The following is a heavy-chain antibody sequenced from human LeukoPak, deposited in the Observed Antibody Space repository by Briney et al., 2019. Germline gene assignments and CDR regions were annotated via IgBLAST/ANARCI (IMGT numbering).Heavy chain of an antibody. J-gene: IGHJ4*02. CDR2: IIPIFGTA. D-gene: IGHD3-22*01. CDR1: GYTFTSYY. V-gene: IGHV1-69*13. Sequence: SVKVSCKASGYTFTSYYMHWVRQAPGQGLEWMGGIIPIFGTANYAQKFQGRVTITADESTSTAYMELSSLRSEDTAVYYCARGVPTSPDYYDSSGYYYFDYWGQGTLVTVSS. CDR3: ARGVPTSPDYYDSSGYYYFDY.